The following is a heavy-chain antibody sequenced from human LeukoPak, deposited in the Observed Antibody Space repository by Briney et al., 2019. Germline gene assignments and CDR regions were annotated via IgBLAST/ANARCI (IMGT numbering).Heavy chain of an antibody. CDR2: IYTSGST. V-gene: IGHV4-61*02. CDR3: ARDLRVYSSSSRYYYYYMDV. CDR1: GGSISSGSYY. D-gene: IGHD6-6*01. Sequence: PSQTLSLTFTVSGGSISSGSYYWSWIRQPAGKGLEWIGRIYTSGSTNYNPSLKSRVTISVDTSKNQFSLKLSSVTAADTAVYYCARDLRVYSSSSRYYYYYMDVWGKGTTVTVSS. J-gene: IGHJ6*03.